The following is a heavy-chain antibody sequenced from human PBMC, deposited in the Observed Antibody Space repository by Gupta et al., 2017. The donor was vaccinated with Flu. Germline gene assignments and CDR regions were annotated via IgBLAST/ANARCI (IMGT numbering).Heavy chain of an antibody. CDR1: GFTFSSYA. Sequence: EVQLLESGGGLVQPGGSLRLSCAASGFTFSSYAMSWVRQAPGKGLEWVSAISGSGGSTYYADSVKGRFTISRDNSKNTLYLQMNSLRAEDTAVYYCAKPFEYSSGWFLYYFDYWGQGTLVTVSS. CDR3: AKPFEYSSGWFLYYFDY. CDR2: ISGSGGST. J-gene: IGHJ4*02. V-gene: IGHV3-23*01. D-gene: IGHD6-19*01.